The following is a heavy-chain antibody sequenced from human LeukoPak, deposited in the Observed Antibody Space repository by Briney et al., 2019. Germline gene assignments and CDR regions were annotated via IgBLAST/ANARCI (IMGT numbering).Heavy chain of an antibody. Sequence: PSKTLSLTCAVYGGSFSDHYWSWIRQPPGKGLEWIGEINHSGSTNYKPSLKSRVTISVDTPKKQISLKLSSVTAADTAVYYCARIPPDMDVWGQGTTVTVSS. CDR3: ARIPPDMDV. J-gene: IGHJ6*02. D-gene: IGHD2-21*01. CDR2: INHSGST. CDR1: GGSFSDHY. V-gene: IGHV4-34*01.